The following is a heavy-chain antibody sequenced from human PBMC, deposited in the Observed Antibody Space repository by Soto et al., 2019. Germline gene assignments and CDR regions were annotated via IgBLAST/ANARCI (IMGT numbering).Heavy chain of an antibody. Sequence: GSLRLACPASVFTFINYAMSWVRQAPGKGLEWVSAISGSGGSTYYADSVNGRFTISRDNTKNTLYLQMNSLRADDTAVYYCAKVHYYDGSGSYHYYGMDVWGQGTTGTVSS. D-gene: IGHD3-22*01. J-gene: IGHJ6*02. CDR3: AKVHYYDGSGSYHYYGMDV. CDR1: VFTFINYA. CDR2: ISGSGGST. V-gene: IGHV3-23*01.